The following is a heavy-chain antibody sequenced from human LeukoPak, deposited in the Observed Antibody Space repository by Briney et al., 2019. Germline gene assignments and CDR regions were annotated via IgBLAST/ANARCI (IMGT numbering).Heavy chain of an antibody. CDR3: ARDSQITMVRGVIDY. D-gene: IGHD3-10*01. CDR2: ISAYNGDT. J-gene: IGHJ4*02. CDR1: GYTFTSYG. Sequence: ASVKVSCKASGYTFTSYGISWVRQAPGQGLEWMGRISAYNGDTNYAQRLQGRVTMTTDTSTSTAYMELRSLRSDDTAVYYCARDSQITMVRGVIDYWGQGTLVTVSS. V-gene: IGHV1-18*01.